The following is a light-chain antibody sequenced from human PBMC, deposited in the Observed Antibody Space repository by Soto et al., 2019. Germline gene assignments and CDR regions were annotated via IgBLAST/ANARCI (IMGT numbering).Light chain of an antibody. CDR1: QTISTW. CDR3: QQYTNTNNPWM. CDR2: DAS. Sequence: DIQVTQSPPNLSASVGDRVTITCRASQTISTWMAWYQQKPGKAPKLLVYDASTLQSGVASRFSGSGSGTEFTLIISGLQPDDSATYYCQQYTNTNNPWMFGQGTKVDIK. V-gene: IGKV1-5*01. J-gene: IGKJ1*01.